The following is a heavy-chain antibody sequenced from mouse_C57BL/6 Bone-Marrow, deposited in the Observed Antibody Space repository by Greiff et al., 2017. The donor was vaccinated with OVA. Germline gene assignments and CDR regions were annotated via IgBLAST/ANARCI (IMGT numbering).Heavy chain of an antibody. CDR2: IYPGSGNT. CDR3: ERNYGYAMDY. J-gene: IGHJ4*01. CDR1: GYTFTDYY. Sequence: QVQLKESGAELVRPGASVKLSCKASGYTFTDYYINWVKQRPGQGLEWIARIYPGSGNTYYNEKFKGKATLTADKSSSTAYMQLSSLTSEDSAVYFCERNYGYAMDYGGRGTSVTVSS. D-gene: IGHD2-4*01. V-gene: IGHV1-76*01.